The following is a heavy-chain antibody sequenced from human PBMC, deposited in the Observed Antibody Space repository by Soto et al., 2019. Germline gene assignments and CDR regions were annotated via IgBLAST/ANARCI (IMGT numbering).Heavy chain of an antibody. CDR1: GGSISSSSYY. Sequence: SETLSLTCTVSGGSISSSSYYWGWIRQPPGKGLEWIGSIYYSGSSYYNPSLKSRVTISVDTSKNQFSLKLSSVTAADTAVYYCARPDDHYGMAVWGQGTTVTVSS. J-gene: IGHJ6*02. V-gene: IGHV4-39*01. CDR3: ARPDDHYGMAV. CDR2: IYYSGSS.